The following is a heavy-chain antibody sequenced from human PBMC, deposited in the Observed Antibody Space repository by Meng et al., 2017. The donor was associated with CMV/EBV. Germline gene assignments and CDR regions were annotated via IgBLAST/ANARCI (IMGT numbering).Heavy chain of an antibody. CDR1: GFHFRNYG. Sequence: ACGFHFRNYGMTWVRQAPGKGLEWVSAISGGGGDTYYADSVKGRFTISRDNSRNTVFLQMSSLRAEDTAVYYCAKGVAAGKLDWFDPWGQGTLVTVSS. J-gene: IGHJ5*02. D-gene: IGHD2-15*01. CDR3: AKGVAAGKLDWFDP. CDR2: ISGGGGDT. V-gene: IGHV3-23*01.